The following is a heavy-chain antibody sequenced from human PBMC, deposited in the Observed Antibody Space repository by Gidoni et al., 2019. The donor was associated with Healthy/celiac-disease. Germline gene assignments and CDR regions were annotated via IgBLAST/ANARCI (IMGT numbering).Heavy chain of an antibody. CDR1: GFTFGDYA. CDR3: TRDGSSGWYEVNYGMDV. CDR2: IRSKAYGGTT. D-gene: IGHD6-19*01. Sequence: EVQLVESGGGLVKPGRSLRLSCTASGFTFGDYAMGWFRQAPGKGLEWVGFIRSKAYGGTTEYAASVKGRFTISRDDSKSIAYLQMNSLKTEDTAVYYCTRDGSSGWYEVNYGMDVWGQGTTVTVSS. J-gene: IGHJ6*02. V-gene: IGHV3-49*05.